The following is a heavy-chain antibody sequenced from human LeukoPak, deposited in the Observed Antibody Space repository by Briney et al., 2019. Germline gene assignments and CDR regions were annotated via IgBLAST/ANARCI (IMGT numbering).Heavy chain of an antibody. J-gene: IGHJ6*03. Sequence: PSETLSLTCTVSGYSISRGYYWGWIRQPPGRGLEWIGSVYPSGSAYYSPSLQSRVTISIDISKNQFSLKLSSVTAADTAVYYCARRLGGAAGQYYYYYYMDVWGKGTTVTVSS. D-gene: IGHD6-13*01. V-gene: IGHV4-38-2*02. CDR1: GYSISRGYY. CDR3: ARRLGGAAGQYYYYYYMDV. CDR2: VYPSGSA.